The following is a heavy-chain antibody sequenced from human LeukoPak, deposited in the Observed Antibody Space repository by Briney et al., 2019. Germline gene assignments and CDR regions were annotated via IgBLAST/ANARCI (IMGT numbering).Heavy chain of an antibody. V-gene: IGHV4-4*09. J-gene: IGHJ5*02. CDR3: ARGRHIVVVPAANWFDP. Sequence: SETLSLTCTVSGGSISSYYWSWIRQPPGKGLEWIGYIYTSGSTNYNPSLKSRVTISVDTSKNQFSLKLSSVTAADTAVYYCARGRHIVVVPAANWFDPWGQGTLVTVSS. CDR2: IYTSGST. D-gene: IGHD2-2*01. CDR1: GGSISSYY.